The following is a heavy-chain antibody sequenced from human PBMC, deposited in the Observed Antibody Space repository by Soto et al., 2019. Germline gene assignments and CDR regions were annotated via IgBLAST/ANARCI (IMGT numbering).Heavy chain of an antibody. J-gene: IGHJ4*02. CDR2: INPSGGGT. D-gene: IGHD3-3*02. CDR1: VYTFLDFY. Sequence: QVQLVQSGTEVQTPGASVKVSCKASVYTFLDFYIHWVRQAPGQGLEWMGFINPSGGGTTYAQQFQGRLTMTRDTSTSTVYMELINLRSEDTAIYYCARDKPFSAGYWGQGTLVT. V-gene: IGHV1-46*01. CDR3: ARDKPFSAGY.